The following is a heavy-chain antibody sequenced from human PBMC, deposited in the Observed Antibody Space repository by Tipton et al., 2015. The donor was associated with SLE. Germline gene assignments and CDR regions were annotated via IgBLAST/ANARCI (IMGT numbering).Heavy chain of an antibody. CDR1: GVSISGSSYY. Sequence: TLSLTCIVSGVSISGSSYYWSWVRQPAGKGLEWIGRIYSSGITNYNPSLKSRVTISVDTSKSQFSLKLSSVTAADTAVYYCAGETYYSYSSDLNAFDIWGQGTMVTVSS. CDR2: IYSSGIT. V-gene: IGHV4-61*02. CDR3: AGETYYSYSSDLNAFDI. J-gene: IGHJ3*02. D-gene: IGHD3-22*01.